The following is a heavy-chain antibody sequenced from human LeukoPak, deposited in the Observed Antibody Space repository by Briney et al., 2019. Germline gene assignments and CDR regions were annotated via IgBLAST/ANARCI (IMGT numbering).Heavy chain of an antibody. Sequence: SVKVSCKASGGTFSSYAISWVRQAPGQGLEWMGGIIPIFGTANYAQKFQGRVTITTDESTSTAYMELSSLRSEDMAVYYCARWGTVSDAFDIWGQGTMVTVSS. CDR2: IIPIFGTA. J-gene: IGHJ3*02. V-gene: IGHV1-69*05. D-gene: IGHD3-16*01. CDR1: GGTFSSYA. CDR3: ARWGTVSDAFDI.